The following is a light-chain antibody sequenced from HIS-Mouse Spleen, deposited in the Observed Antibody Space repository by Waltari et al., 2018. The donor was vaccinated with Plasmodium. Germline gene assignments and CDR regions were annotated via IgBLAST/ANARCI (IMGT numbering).Light chain of an antibody. J-gene: IGLJ2*01. Sequence: QSVLTQPPSASGTPGQRGPVSCSGTISSLGSKTVHWYQQLPGTAPKLLIYSNKQRPSGVPDRFSGSKSGTSASLAISGLQSEDEADYYCAAWDDSLNGVVFAGGTKLTVL. V-gene: IGLV1-44*01. CDR3: AAWDDSLNGVV. CDR2: SNK. CDR1: ISSLGSKT.